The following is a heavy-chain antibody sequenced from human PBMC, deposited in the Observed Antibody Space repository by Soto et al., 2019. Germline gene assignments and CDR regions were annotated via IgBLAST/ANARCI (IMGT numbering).Heavy chain of an antibody. D-gene: IGHD1-26*01. Sequence: GGSLRLSCAASGFTFSSYAMSWVRQAPGKGLEWVSAISGSGGSTYYADSVKGRFTISRDNSKNTLYLQMNSLRAEDTAVYYCAKDGGESGSYYEYYYYYGMDVWGPGTTVTVYS. J-gene: IGHJ6*02. CDR2: ISGSGGST. V-gene: IGHV3-23*01. CDR3: AKDGGESGSYYEYYYYYGMDV. CDR1: GFTFSSYA.